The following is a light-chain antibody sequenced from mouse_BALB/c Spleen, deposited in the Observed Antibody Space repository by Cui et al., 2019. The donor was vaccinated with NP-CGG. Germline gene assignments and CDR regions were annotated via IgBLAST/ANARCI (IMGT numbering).Light chain of an antibody. Sequence: QAVVTQEPALTTSTGETVTLTCRSSTEAVTTSNYANWVQEKPDHLFTGLIGGTNNRTPGIPARFSGSLIGDKAALTITGAQTEDEAIYFCALWYSNHWVFGGGTKLTVL. J-gene: IGLJ1*01. CDR2: GTN. V-gene: IGLV1*01. CDR1: TEAVTTSNY. CDR3: ALWYSNHWV.